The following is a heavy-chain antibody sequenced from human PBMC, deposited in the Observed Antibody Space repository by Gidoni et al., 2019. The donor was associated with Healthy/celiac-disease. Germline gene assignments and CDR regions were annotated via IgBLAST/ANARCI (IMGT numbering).Heavy chain of an antibody. J-gene: IGHJ6*02. CDR1: GGSFSGYY. Sequence: QVQLQQWGAGLLKPSETLSLTSAVYGGSFSGYYWSWIRQPPGKGLEWIGEINHSGSTNYNPSLKSRVTISVDTSKNQFSLKLSSVTAADTAVYYCARAAARFANYYYYGMDVWGQGTTVTVSS. V-gene: IGHV4-34*01. D-gene: IGHD6-6*01. CDR3: ARAAARFANYYYYGMDV. CDR2: INHSGST.